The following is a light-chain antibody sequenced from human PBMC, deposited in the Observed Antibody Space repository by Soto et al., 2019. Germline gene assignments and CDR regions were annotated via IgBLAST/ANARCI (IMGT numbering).Light chain of an antibody. CDR2: GAS. CDR1: QSVSRSY. Sequence: MVLTQSPGTRSWSRGERATRCCSTSQSVSRSYLAWYQQKPGQAPRLLLYGASSRATGISDRFTGSGSGTDFTLTITPLQPADFAVYYCQQYGSSPRTFGLGTKV. V-gene: IGKV3-20*01. CDR3: QQYGSSPRT. J-gene: IGKJ1*01.